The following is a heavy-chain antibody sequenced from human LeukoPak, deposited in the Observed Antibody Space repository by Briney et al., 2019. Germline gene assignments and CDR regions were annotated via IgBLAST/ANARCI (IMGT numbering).Heavy chain of an antibody. D-gene: IGHD1-26*01. Sequence: PGGSLRLSCAASGFSFITYWMGWVRQAPGKGLEWVANIRHDGGETYYVGSVKGRFTISRDNAKNSLYLQMNSLTAEDTAVYYCARNPPGIVGAPTHYCYYMDVWGRGTTVTISS. CDR1: GFSFITYW. CDR2: IRHDGGET. J-gene: IGHJ6*03. CDR3: ARNPPGIVGAPTHYCYYMDV. V-gene: IGHV3-7*01.